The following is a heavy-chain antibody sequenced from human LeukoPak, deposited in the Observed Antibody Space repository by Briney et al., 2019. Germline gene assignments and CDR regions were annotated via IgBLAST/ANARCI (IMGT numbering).Heavy chain of an antibody. CDR3: TRAPPEGIAARYYFDY. D-gene: IGHD6-6*01. Sequence: SVKVSCKASGGTFGSYAISWVRQAPGQGLEWMGGIIPIFGTANYAQKFQGRVTITADESTSTAYMELSSLRSEDTAVYYCTRAPPEGIAARYYFDYWGQGTLVTVSS. J-gene: IGHJ4*02. V-gene: IGHV1-69*13. CDR2: IIPIFGTA. CDR1: GGTFGSYA.